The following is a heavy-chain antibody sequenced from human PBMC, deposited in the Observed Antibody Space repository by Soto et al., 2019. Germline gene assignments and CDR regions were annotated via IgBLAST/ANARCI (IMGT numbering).Heavy chain of an antibody. Sequence: VGSLRLSCAASGFTFSSYWMHWVRQAPVKGLVWVSRINSDGSSTSYADSVKGRFTISRDNAKNTLYLQMNSLRAEDTAVYYCARAVRYCSGGSCYYYGMDVWGQWTTVIVSS. CDR3: ARAVRYCSGGSCYYYGMDV. V-gene: IGHV3-74*01. CDR2: INSDGSST. D-gene: IGHD2-15*01. J-gene: IGHJ6*02. CDR1: GFTFSSYW.